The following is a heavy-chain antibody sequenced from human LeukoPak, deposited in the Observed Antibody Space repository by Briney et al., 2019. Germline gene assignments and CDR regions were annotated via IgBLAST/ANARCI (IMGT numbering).Heavy chain of an antibody. Sequence: SETLSLTCTVSGGSISSGSYYWRWIRQPAGKGLEWIGRIYTSGSTNYNPSLKSRLTISVDTSKNQFSLKLSSVTAADTAVYYCARGRATVTTYYYMAGWGKGTTVTVSS. CDR3: ARGRATVTTYYYMAG. V-gene: IGHV4-61*02. CDR1: GGSISSGSYY. CDR2: IYTSGST. D-gene: IGHD4-11*01. J-gene: IGHJ6*03.